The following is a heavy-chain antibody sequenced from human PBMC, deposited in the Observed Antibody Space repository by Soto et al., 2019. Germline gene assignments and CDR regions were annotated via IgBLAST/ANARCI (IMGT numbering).Heavy chain of an antibody. CDR2: ISSSSSYI. D-gene: IGHD3-22*01. J-gene: IGHJ3*02. CDR3: ARVNYYDDAFDI. Sequence: GGSLRLSCAASGFTFSSYSINWGRQAPGKGLEWVSSISSSSSYIYYADSVKGRFTISRDNAKNSLYLQMNSLRAEDTAVYYCARVNYYDDAFDIWGQGTMVTVS. CDR1: GFTFSSYS. V-gene: IGHV3-21*01.